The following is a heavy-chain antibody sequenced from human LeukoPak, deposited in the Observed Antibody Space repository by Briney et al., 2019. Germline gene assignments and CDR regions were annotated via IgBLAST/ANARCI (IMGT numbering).Heavy chain of an antibody. J-gene: IGHJ4*02. CDR3: ARYCSSTSCYIRLDY. Sequence: GGSLRLSCAASGFTFSDYYMSWIRQAPGKGLEWVSYISSSGSTIYYADSVKGRFTISRDNAKNSLYLQMNSLRAEDTAVYYCARYCSSTSCYIRLDYWGQGTLVTVSS. V-gene: IGHV3-11*04. CDR1: GFTFSDYY. CDR2: ISSSGSTI. D-gene: IGHD2-2*02.